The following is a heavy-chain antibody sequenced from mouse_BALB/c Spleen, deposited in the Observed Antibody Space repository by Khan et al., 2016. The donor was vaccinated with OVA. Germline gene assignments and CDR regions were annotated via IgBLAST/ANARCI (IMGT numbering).Heavy chain of an antibody. V-gene: IGHV1S81*02. J-gene: IGHJ4*01. Sequence: QVQLQQPGAELVKPGASVKLSCKASGYTFTSYYMYWVKQRPGQGLEWIGGINPSNGGTKFNEKFKSKATLTVDKSYSTAYMPLSSLTSEYSAVYYCKRSIYYDYDRVMDYWGQGTSVTVSS. CDR3: KRSIYYDYDRVMDY. CDR2: INPSNGGT. CDR1: GYTFTSYY. D-gene: IGHD2-4*01.